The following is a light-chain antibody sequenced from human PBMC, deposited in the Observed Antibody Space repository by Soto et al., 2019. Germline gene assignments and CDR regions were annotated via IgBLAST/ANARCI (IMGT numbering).Light chain of an antibody. CDR1: TGDVGAYNF. Sequence: SVLTQPRSVSGSPGQSVTISCTGTTGDVGAYNFVSWYQLHPGKAPKLMIYDASKRPSGVPDRFSASKSGNTASLTISGLQAEDEADYYCCSYAGSFTWVFGGGTKLTVL. CDR2: DAS. CDR3: CSYAGSFTWV. J-gene: IGLJ3*02. V-gene: IGLV2-11*01.